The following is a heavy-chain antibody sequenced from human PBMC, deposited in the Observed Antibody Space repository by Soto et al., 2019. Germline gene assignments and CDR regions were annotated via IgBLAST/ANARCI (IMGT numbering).Heavy chain of an antibody. Sequence: QVQLVQSGAEVKKPGASVKVSCKASGYTFSSHGISWVRQAPGQGLEWMGWISAYNGNTNYAQKLQGRVTMTTDTSTSTAYMELRSLRSDDTAVYYCARVSSSWYHYYGMDVWGQGTTVTVSS. CDR1: GYTFSSHG. CDR3: ARVSSSWYHYYGMDV. V-gene: IGHV1-18*01. D-gene: IGHD6-13*01. CDR2: ISAYNGNT. J-gene: IGHJ6*02.